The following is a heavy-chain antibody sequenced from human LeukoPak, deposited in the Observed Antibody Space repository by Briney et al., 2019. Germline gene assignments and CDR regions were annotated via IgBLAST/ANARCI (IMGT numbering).Heavy chain of an antibody. CDR2: IYISGSGST. CDR3: ARVGRSGPGRVDY. J-gene: IGHJ4*02. D-gene: IGHD6-19*01. V-gene: IGHV4-4*07. Sequence: SETLSLTCTVSGGSISSYYRSWIRHPAGKGLERIGRIYISGSGSTNYNPSLKSRVTMSVDTSKNQFSLKLSSVTAADTAVYYCARVGRSGPGRVDYWGQGTLVTVSS. CDR1: GGSISSYY.